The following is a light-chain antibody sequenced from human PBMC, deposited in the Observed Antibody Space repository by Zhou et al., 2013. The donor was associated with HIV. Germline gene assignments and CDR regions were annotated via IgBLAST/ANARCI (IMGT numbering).Light chain of an antibody. CDR2: AAS. J-gene: IGKJ3*01. V-gene: IGKV1-39*01. Sequence: DIQMTQSPSTLSASVGDRVTITCRASQSINTYVNWYQQKPGKAPKLLIYAASSLQSGVPARFSGSGSGTDFTLTISGLQPEDFATYYCQQLNSYPVSTFGPGTKVDIK. CDR3: QQLNSYPVST. CDR1: QSINTY.